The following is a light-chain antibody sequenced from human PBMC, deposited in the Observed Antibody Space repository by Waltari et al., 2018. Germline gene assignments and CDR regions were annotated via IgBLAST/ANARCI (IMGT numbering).Light chain of an antibody. CDR1: QDISNY. CDR3: QSYNHAPLT. CDR2: EAS. V-gene: IGKV1-27*01. J-gene: IGKJ4*01. Sequence: DIQMTPSPSSLSASLGDTVTISCRASQDISNYVAWYQQIPGKPPRLLVFEASTLQSGVPSRFFGRGSGTEFTLTIRSLQAEDVATYSCQSYNHAPLTFGGGTRVEIK.